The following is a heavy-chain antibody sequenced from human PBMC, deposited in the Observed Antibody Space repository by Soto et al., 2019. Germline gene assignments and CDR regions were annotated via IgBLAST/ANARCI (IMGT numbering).Heavy chain of an antibody. D-gene: IGHD3-22*01. J-gene: IGHJ4*02. CDR2: IDNRGRT. V-gene: IGHV4-34*01. CDR3: ASQSFTVTAYDF. CDR1: GGTFSDIY. Sequence: SETLSLTCAVYGGTFSDIYWSWIRQSPGMGLEWIGEIDNRGRTNYNPSLKRRVTISIDTSRNQFSLRLWSVTAADSGVYYCASQSFTVTAYDFWGPGTLVTVSS.